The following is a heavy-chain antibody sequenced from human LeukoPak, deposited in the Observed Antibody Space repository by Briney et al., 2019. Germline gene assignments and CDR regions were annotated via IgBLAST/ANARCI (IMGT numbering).Heavy chain of an antibody. CDR1: GFTFSNYA. Sequence: GGSLRLSCAASGFTFSNYAMHWGRQAPGKGLEWAAVISYDGVNQYYADSVKGRFTISRDNSKNTLYLQMSSLRAEDTAVYYCAKDYRVGCTGGSCYPIDYWGQGTLVTVSS. D-gene: IGHD2-15*01. CDR2: ISYDGVNQ. CDR3: AKDYRVGCTGGSCYPIDY. V-gene: IGHV3-30*15. J-gene: IGHJ4*02.